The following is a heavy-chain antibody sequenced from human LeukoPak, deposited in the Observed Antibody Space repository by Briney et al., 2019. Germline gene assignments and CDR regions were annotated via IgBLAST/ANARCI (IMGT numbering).Heavy chain of an antibody. D-gene: IGHD2-2*01. CDR1: GITLTHAW. V-gene: IGHV3-15*01. J-gene: IGHJ6*02. Sequence: GESLRLSCSVSGITLTHAWMYWVRQAPGKGLEWVGRIKSKTDGGSTDYGAPVKGRFTISRDDSKNTLYLQMNSVKTEDTAVYFCATVGFCNTTSCFYYYYGLDVWGQGTTVTVSS. CDR3: ATVGFCNTTSCFYYYYGLDV. CDR2: IKSKTDGGST.